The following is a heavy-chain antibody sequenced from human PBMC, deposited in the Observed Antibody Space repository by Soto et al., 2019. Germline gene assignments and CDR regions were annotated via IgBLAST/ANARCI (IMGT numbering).Heavy chain of an antibody. V-gene: IGHV1-46*01. CDR1: GYTFTSYN. D-gene: IGHD3-10*01. CDR3: AGAEGRFGELSWFDP. Sequence: QVQLVQSGAEVKKPGASAIVSCKASGYTFTSYNMHWVRQAPGQGLERVGRINPLGFSTTYAQKFRGRVSMTRDTSCSTVYMELTTRRSDDTAVYYCAGAEGRFGELSWFDPWGQGTLVTVSP. J-gene: IGHJ5*02. CDR2: INPLGFST.